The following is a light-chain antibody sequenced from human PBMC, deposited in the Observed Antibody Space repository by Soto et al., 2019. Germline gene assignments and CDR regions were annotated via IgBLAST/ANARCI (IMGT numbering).Light chain of an antibody. CDR1: QSVGTS. Sequence: EIVLTQSPGTLSLSPLERSTLSFMASQSVGTSLAWYQQKPGQAPRLLIYDASNRATGIPARFSGSGSGTDFTLTISRLEPEDFAVYYCQQYGSSPRTFGQGTKVDIK. CDR2: DAS. CDR3: QQYGSSPRT. J-gene: IGKJ1*01. V-gene: IGKV3-20*01.